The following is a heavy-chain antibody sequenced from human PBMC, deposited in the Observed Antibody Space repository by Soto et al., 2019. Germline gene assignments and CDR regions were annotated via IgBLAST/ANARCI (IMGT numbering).Heavy chain of an antibody. CDR2: IWYDGSNK. V-gene: IGHV3-33*03. CDR3: ARWGCSGTNCNLNQRSYDL. J-gene: IGHJ4*02. CDR1: GFIFNEYG. D-gene: IGHD2-15*01. Sequence: QVQLVESGGGVVQPVMSLRLSCAASGFIFNEYGMHWVRQAPGKGLEWVAVIWYDGSNKYYADSVKGRFTISRDNSKNTMSLQMNNLRAEDTAVYYCARWGCSGTNCNLNQRSYDLWGQGTLVTVSS.